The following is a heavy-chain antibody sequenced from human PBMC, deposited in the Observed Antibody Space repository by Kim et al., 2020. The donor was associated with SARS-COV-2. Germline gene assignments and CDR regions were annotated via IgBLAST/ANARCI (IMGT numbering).Heavy chain of an antibody. J-gene: IGHJ6*02. CDR2: IYYSGST. CDR1: GGSISSSSYY. V-gene: IGHV4-39*07. Sequence: SETLSLTCTVSGGSISSSSYYWGWIRQPPGKGLEWIGSIYYSGSTYYNPSLKSRVTISVDTSKNQFSLKLSSVTAADTAVYYCASRFGAGIALGAKMGMDVWGQGTTVTVSS. D-gene: IGHD6-19*01. CDR3: ASRFGAGIALGAKMGMDV.